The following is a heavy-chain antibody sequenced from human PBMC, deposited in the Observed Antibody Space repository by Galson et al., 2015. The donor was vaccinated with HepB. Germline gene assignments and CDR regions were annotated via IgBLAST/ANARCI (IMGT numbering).Heavy chain of an antibody. CDR1: GGTFSSYA. Sequence: SVKVSCKASGGTFSSYAISWVRQAPGQGLEWMGGIIPILGIANYAQKFQGRVTITADKSTSTAYMELSSLRSEDTAVYYCARVFSNYYDSSGYYRNLRGWFDPWGQGTLVTVSS. D-gene: IGHD3-22*01. V-gene: IGHV1-69*10. J-gene: IGHJ5*02. CDR2: IIPILGIA. CDR3: ARVFSNYYDSSGYYRNLRGWFDP.